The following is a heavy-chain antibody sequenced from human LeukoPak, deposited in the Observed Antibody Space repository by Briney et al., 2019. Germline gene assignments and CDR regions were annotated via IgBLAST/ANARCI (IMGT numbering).Heavy chain of an antibody. J-gene: IGHJ4*02. D-gene: IGHD5-12*01. Sequence: GASVKVSCKASGYTFTGDYSHWVRQAPGQGLEWMGWINPNSGGTNYAQKFQGRVTMTRDTSISTAYMELSRLRSDDTAVYYCARDRSGYDFGYFDYWGQGTLVTVSS. CDR3: ARDRSGYDFGYFDY. CDR2: INPNSGGT. V-gene: IGHV1-2*02. CDR1: GYTFTGDY.